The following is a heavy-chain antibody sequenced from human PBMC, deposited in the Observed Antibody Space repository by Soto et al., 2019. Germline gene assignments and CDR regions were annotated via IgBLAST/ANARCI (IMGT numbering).Heavy chain of an antibody. CDR2: INHSGST. CDR3: AAYYGSGSLVSRWFDP. CDR1: GGSFSGYY. V-gene: IGHV4-34*01. Sequence: QVQLQQWGAGLLKPSETLSLTCAVYGGSFSGYYWSWIRQPPGKGLEWIGEINHSGSTNYNPSLKCRDTISVDTSKNQFARKLSSVTAADTAVYYWAAYYGSGSLVSRWFDPWGQGTLVTVSS. J-gene: IGHJ5*02. D-gene: IGHD3-10*01.